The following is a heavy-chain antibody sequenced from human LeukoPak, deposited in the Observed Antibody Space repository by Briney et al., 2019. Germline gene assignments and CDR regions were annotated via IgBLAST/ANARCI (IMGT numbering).Heavy chain of an antibody. CDR1: GGSISSYY. CDR3: ARQASSGYYLFDY. V-gene: IGHV4-59*01. Sequence: SETLSLTCTVSGGSISSYYWSWIRQPPGKGLEWIGYIYYSGSTNYNPSLKSRVTISVDTSKNQFSLKLSSVTAADTAVYYCARQASSGYYLFDYWGQGTLVTVSS. D-gene: IGHD3-22*01. J-gene: IGHJ4*02. CDR2: IYYSGST.